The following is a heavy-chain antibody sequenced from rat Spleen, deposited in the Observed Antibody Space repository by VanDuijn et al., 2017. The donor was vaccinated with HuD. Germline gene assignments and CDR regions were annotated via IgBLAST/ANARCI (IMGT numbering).Heavy chain of an antibody. CDR2: IWGNGNA. V-gene: IGHV2-13*01. D-gene: IGHD1-10*01. CDR3: TRDSNNNYGAYWYFDF. J-gene: IGHJ1*01. CDR1: GFSLSNYG. Sequence: QVQLKESGPGLVQPSQTLSLTCTVSGFSLSNYGLIWVRQPPGKGLEWMGVIWGNGNANYNSPLKSRLNISRDTSKNQVFLKMNSLQTDDTGTYYCTRDSNNNYGAYWYFDFWGPGTMVTVSS.